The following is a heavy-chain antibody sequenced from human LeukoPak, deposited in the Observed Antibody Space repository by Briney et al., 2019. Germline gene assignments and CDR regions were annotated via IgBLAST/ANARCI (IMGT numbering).Heavy chain of an antibody. J-gene: IGHJ5*02. Sequence: GGSLRLSCAASGFTFSSYAMSWVRQAPGKGLEWVSAISGSGGSTYYADSVKGRFTISRDNSKNTLYLQMNSLRAEDTAVYYCAKDSPIAAAIPDNWFDPWGQGTLVTVSS. CDR1: GFTFSSYA. CDR3: AKDSPIAAAIPDNWFDP. D-gene: IGHD6-13*01. CDR2: ISGSGGST. V-gene: IGHV3-23*01.